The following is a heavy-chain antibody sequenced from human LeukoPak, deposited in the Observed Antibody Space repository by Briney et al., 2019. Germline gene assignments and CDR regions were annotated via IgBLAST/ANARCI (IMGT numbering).Heavy chain of an antibody. D-gene: IGHD1-1*01. V-gene: IGHV3-15*07. J-gene: IGHJ4*02. Sequence: GGSLRLSCAASGFTFNNAWMNWVRQAPGKGLEWVGRIKSKTDGETTDYAAPVKGRFTVSRDDSQNTLYLQMDSLKTEDTAVYYCTNWRVPFCGQGTLVTVSS. CDR3: TNWRVPF. CDR1: GFTFNNAW. CDR2: IKSKTDGETT.